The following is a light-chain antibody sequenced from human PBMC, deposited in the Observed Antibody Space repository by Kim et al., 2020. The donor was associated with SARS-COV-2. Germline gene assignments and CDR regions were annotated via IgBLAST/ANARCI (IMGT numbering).Light chain of an antibody. CDR1: QRVSSY. Sequence: SFAPGERATFPCRASQRVSSYLAWYQQKPGQAPRLLIYDASNRATGIPARFSGSGSGTDFTLTISSLEPEDFAVYYCQQRSNWPLTFGGGTKVEI. CDR3: QQRSNWPLT. V-gene: IGKV3-11*01. J-gene: IGKJ4*01. CDR2: DAS.